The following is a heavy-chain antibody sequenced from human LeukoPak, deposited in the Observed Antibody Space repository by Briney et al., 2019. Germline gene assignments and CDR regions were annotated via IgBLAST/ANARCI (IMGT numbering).Heavy chain of an antibody. Sequence: SETLSLTCTVTGGSVSSGSYYWSWIRQPAGKGLEWIGRIYTSGSTNYNPSLKSRVTISVDTSKNQFSLKLSSVTAADTAVYYCARVHVHLYYYGSGSYEISPYYYYYYMDVWGKGTTVTISS. CDR2: IYTSGST. CDR1: GGSVSSGSYY. CDR3: ARVHVHLYYYGSGSYEISPYYYYYYMDV. J-gene: IGHJ6*03. D-gene: IGHD3-10*01. V-gene: IGHV4-61*02.